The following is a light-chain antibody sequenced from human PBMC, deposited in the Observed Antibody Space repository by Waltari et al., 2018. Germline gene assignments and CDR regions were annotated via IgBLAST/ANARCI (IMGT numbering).Light chain of an antibody. J-gene: IGLJ1*01. Sequence: QSALTQPASVSGSPGQSITISCTGRSSDVGRYNYVSWCQEHPDKAPKLILYEVGNRPSGVSDRFSGSKSGNTASLTISGLQAEDEADYYCCAYTGRRILPYVFGTGTKVTVL. CDR1: SSDVGRYNY. CDR3: CAYTGRRILPYV. V-gene: IGLV2-14*01. CDR2: EVG.